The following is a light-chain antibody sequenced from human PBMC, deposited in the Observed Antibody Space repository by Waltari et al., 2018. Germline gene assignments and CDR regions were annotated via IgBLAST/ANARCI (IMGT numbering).Light chain of an antibody. J-gene: IGKJ4*01. CDR3: QQYNTYCS. CDR1: QNITRG. V-gene: IGKV1-5*01. CDR2: DVP. Sequence: DIQMIQSPSTLSASVGDRVTITCRASQNITRGLAWYQQKPGKAPKLLMYDVPTLESGVPSRFSGRGSGTEFTLTISSLQPDDFAVYYCQQYNTYCSFGGGTKVEI.